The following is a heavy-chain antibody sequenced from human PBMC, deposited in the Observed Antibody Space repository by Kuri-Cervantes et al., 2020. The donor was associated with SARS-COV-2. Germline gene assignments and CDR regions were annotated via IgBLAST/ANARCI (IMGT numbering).Heavy chain of an antibody. D-gene: IGHD4-17*01. CDR3: ARDYGEQYFDY. CDR2: IYSGGSI. Sequence: SCTASGFTFGDYAMSWVRQAPGKGLEWVSVIYSGGSIYYADSVKGRFTISRDNSKNTLYLQMNSLRAEDTAVYYCARDYGEQYFDYWGQGTLVTVSS. J-gene: IGHJ4*02. CDR1: GFTFGDYA. V-gene: IGHV3-66*02.